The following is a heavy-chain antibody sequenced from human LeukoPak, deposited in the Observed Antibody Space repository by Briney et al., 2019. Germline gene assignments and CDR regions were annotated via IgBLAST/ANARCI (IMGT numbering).Heavy chain of an antibody. CDR2: ISWNSGSI. Sequence: GGSLRLSCAASGFTFDDYAMHWVRQAPGKGLEWVSGISWNSGSIGYADSVKGRFTISRDNAKNSLYLQMNSLRAEDTALYYCAKAGDTSFDYWGQGTLVTVSS. V-gene: IGHV3-9*01. CDR1: GFTFDDYA. CDR3: AKAGDTSFDY. J-gene: IGHJ4*02. D-gene: IGHD2-21*01.